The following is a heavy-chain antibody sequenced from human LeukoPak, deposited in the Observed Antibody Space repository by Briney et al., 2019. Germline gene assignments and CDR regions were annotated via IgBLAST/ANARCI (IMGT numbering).Heavy chain of an antibody. CDR2: IYYSGST. CDR3: AREGFGELSLIDY. CDR1: GGSISSTSYY. Sequence: RSSETLSLTCTVSGGSISSTSYYWGWIRQPPGKGLEWIASIYYSGSTYYNPSLKSRVTVSVDTSKNQFSLKLSSVTAADTAVYYCAREGFGELSLIDYWGQGTLVTVSS. V-gene: IGHV4-39*07. D-gene: IGHD3-10*01. J-gene: IGHJ4*02.